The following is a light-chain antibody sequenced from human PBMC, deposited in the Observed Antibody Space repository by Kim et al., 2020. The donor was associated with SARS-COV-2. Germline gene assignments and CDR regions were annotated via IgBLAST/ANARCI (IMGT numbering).Light chain of an antibody. CDR1: QNIRFN. Sequence: SASVGDRVTITCRASQNIRFNLNWYQQIPGKAPKVLIYDASTLQSGVPSRFSGSGSGTAFTLTISSLQPEDFATYYCQHSYSPPYSFGQGTKLVI. V-gene: IGKV1-39*01. J-gene: IGKJ2*03. CDR3: QHSYSPPYS. CDR2: DAS.